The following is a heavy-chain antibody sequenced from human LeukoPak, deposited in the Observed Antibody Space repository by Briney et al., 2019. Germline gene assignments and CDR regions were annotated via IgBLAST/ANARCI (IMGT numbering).Heavy chain of an antibody. D-gene: IGHD1-26*01. Sequence: PSETLSLTCAVYGGSFSGYYWSWIRQPPGKGLEWIGEINHSGSTNYNPSLKSRVTISVDTSKNQFSLKLSPVTAADTAVYYCARDYRTKPYYFDYWGQGTLVTVSS. J-gene: IGHJ4*02. V-gene: IGHV4-34*01. CDR2: INHSGST. CDR3: ARDYRTKPYYFDY. CDR1: GGSFSGYY.